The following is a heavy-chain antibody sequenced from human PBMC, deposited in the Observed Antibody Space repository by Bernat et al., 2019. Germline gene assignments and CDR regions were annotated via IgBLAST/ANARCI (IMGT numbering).Heavy chain of an antibody. CDR2: IYYSGGT. V-gene: IGHV4-39*01. CDR1: GGPISSSSYY. CDR3: ARQPDTANFDY. Sequence: QLQLQESGPGLVKPSETLSLTCTVSGGPISSSSYYWGWIRQPPGKGLEWIGSIYYSGGTYYNPSLKSRVTISVDTSKNQFSLKLSSVTAADTAVYYCARQPDTANFDYWGQGTLVTVSS. D-gene: IGHD5-18*01. J-gene: IGHJ4*02.